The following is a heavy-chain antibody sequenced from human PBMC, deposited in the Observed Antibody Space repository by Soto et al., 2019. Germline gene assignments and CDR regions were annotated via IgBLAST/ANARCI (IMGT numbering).Heavy chain of an antibody. J-gene: IGHJ6*02. V-gene: IGHV5-51*01. CDR3: ARTAAAGKYYYGMDV. D-gene: IGHD6-13*01. CDR2: IYPGDSDT. Sequence: HGESLKISCKSSGNSFTSYWIGWVRQMPGKGLELMGIIYPGDSDTRYSPSFQGQVTISADKSISTAYLQWSSLKASDTAMYYCARTAAAGKYYYGMDVWGQGTTVTVSS. CDR1: GNSFTSYW.